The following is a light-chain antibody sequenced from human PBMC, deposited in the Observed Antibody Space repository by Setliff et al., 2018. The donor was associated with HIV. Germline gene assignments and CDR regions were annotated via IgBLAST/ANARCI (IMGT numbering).Light chain of an antibody. CDR3: CSYAGSYTYVV. CDR1: SSDVGRYKY. Sequence: QSALTQPRSVSGSPGQSVTISCTGTSSDVGRYKYVSWYQQHPGKAPTLMIYDVTKRPSGVPDRFSGSKSGNTASLTISGLQAEDEADYYCCSYAGSYTYVVFGGGTKGTV. CDR2: DVT. V-gene: IGLV2-11*01. J-gene: IGLJ2*01.